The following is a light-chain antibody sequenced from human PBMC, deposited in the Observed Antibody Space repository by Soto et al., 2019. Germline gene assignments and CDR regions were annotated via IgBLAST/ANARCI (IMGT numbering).Light chain of an antibody. CDR1: QTVSSNY. V-gene: IGKV3D-20*02. CDR3: QQRYNWPVT. J-gene: IGKJ5*01. Sequence: PGDRATLSCRARQTVSSNYLAWCQQRPGQAPRLLIYGASTRAAGIPDRFSGSGSGTDFTLTISSLEPEDFAVYYCQQRYNWPVTFGQGTRLDSK. CDR2: GAS.